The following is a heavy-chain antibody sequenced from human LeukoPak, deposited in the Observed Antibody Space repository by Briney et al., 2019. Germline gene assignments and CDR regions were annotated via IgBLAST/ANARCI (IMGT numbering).Heavy chain of an antibody. J-gene: IGHJ3*01. CDR2: MRKDGSEK. V-gene: IGHV3-7*01. Sequence: GESLRLSCAASGFIFSNYLLSWVRQAPGKGLEWVANMRKDGSEKYYVDSVKGRFTISRDNAKNSMYLQMNSLRAEDTAVYYCAREGDAFDFWGQGTMVTVSS. CDR1: GFIFSNYL. CDR3: AREGDAFDF.